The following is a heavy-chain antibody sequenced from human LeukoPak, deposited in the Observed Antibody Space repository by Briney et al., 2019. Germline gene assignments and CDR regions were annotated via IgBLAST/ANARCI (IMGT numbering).Heavy chain of an antibody. CDR1: GFTFGNYA. D-gene: IGHD6-6*01. V-gene: IGHV3-30*01. J-gene: IGHJ4*02. CDR2: ISYDGSNK. CDR3: ARDALYSSSSFDY. Sequence: GRSLRLSCAASGFTFGNYAMHWVRQAPGKGLEWVAVISYDGSNKYYADSVKGRFTISRDNSKNTLYLQMNSLRAEDTAVYYCARDALYSSSSFDYWGQGTLVTVSS.